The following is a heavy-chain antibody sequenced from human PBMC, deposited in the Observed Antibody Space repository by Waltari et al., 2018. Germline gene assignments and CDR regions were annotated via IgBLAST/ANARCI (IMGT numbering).Heavy chain of an antibody. V-gene: IGHV3-11*01. CDR3: ARSNMVLTIFAIPNFDS. D-gene: IGHD2-2*02. Sequence: QVQLVESGGGLVPPGGSLRLSCTASGFTFIDYYLSLIRQAPGKGLEWISYISSSGNTIYYADSVKGRFTISRDNAKNSLSLQMNSLRGEDTAVYYCARSNMVLTIFAIPNFDSWGQGTLVTVSS. CDR2: ISSSGNTI. J-gene: IGHJ4*02. CDR1: GFTFIDYY.